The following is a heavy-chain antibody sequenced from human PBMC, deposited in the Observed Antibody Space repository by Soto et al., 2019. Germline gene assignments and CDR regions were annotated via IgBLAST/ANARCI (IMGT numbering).Heavy chain of an antibody. CDR3: AREEVAYYGSGSYNWFDP. J-gene: IGHJ5*02. D-gene: IGHD3-10*01. V-gene: IGHV4-31*03. CDR2: IYDSGST. Sequence: PSETPSLTCIVSGDSVSSGGYYWSWIRQHPGKGLEWIGYIYDSGSTHYNPSLKSRVTISVDTSKNQFSLKLSSVTAADTAVYYCAREEVAYYGSGSYNWFDPWGQGTLVTVSS. CDR1: GDSVSSGGYY.